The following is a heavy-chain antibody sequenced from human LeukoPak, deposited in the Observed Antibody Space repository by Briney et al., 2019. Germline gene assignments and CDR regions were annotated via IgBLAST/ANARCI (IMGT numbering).Heavy chain of an antibody. Sequence: GSLRLSCAASGFTFSTYAMSWVRQAPGRRLGWVAAISGSDPGTYYANSVKGRFTISRDNSRNTLYLQMNSLRAEDTAVYYCAKAGDTHYYGSGSQYSDHWGQGTLVTVSS. D-gene: IGHD3-10*01. J-gene: IGHJ4*02. CDR3: AKAGDTHYYGSGSQYSDH. V-gene: IGHV3-23*01. CDR2: ISGSDPGT. CDR1: GFTFSTYA.